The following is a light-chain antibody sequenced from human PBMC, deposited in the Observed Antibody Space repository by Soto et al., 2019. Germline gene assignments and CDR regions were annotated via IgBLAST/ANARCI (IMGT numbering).Light chain of an antibody. Sequence: VLTQSPGSLSLSPGERATLSCRASQSVDNTFFAWYQKHPGQAPRILLYGVSKRATGIPDRFSGSGYGTDFTLTISRLESEDFAVYYCQQYMSSVTFGQGTRVEIK. V-gene: IGKV3-20*01. CDR1: QSVDNTF. J-gene: IGKJ1*01. CDR2: GVS. CDR3: QQYMSSVT.